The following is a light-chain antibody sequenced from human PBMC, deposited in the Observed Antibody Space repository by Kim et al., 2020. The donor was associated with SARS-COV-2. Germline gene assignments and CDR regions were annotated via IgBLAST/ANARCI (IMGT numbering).Light chain of an antibody. CDR1: TSDVGGYNF. CDR3: TSFRSDNALEVV. CDR2: DVT. J-gene: IGLJ2*01. Sequence: QSALTQPASVSGSPGQSITISCTGTTSDVGGYNFVSWYQQYPGKAPKIIIYDVTNRPSGVSNRFSGSKSGNTASLTIYGLQAEDEADYYCTSFRSDNALEVVFGGGTQLTVL. V-gene: IGLV2-14*03.